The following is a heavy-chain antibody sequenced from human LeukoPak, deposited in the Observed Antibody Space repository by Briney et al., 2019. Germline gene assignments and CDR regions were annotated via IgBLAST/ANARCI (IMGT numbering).Heavy chain of an antibody. CDR2: IYYSGST. V-gene: IGHV4-59*01. CDR1: GGSISSYY. D-gene: IGHD6-19*01. J-gene: IGHJ3*02. CDR3: AGARVWYSSGWRAFDI. Sequence: SETLSLTCTVSGGSISSYYWSWIRQPPGKGLEWIGNIYYSGSTNYNPSLKSRVTISVDTSKNQFSLKLSSVTAADTAVYYCAGARVWYSSGWRAFDIWGQGTMVTVSS.